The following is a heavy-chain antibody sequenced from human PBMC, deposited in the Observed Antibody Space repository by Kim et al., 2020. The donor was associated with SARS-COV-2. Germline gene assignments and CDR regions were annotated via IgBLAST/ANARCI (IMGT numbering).Heavy chain of an antibody. J-gene: IGHJ6*03. Sequence: ASVKVSCKGSGFSFTSYDIIWVRQAPGQGLEWMGWINPNSGNSGYAQKFQGRVTMARDTSISTAYMELSSLRSDDTAVYYCVRGLTTRLVMIPIYYYYMDVWGKGTTVTVS. CDR1: GFSFTSYD. D-gene: IGHD4-17*01. CDR2: INPNSGNS. CDR3: VRGLTTRLVMIPIYYYYMDV. V-gene: IGHV1-8*01.